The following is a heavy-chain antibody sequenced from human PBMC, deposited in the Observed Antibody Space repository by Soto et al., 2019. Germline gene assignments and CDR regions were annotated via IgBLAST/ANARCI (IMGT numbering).Heavy chain of an antibody. D-gene: IGHD2-15*01. Sequence: GGSLRLSCAASGFTFRSFAMHWARQAPGKGLECVAVISHDGSNKFYRDYLKGRCTISRDNSKNTFYLQINSLRYEDTAVYYCARGDREDIAVVIGVRPGEYGVDVWGQGTTVTVSS. CDR1: GFTFRSFA. CDR2: ISHDGSNK. J-gene: IGHJ6*02. V-gene: IGHV3-30-3*01. CDR3: ARGDREDIAVVIGVRPGEYGVDV.